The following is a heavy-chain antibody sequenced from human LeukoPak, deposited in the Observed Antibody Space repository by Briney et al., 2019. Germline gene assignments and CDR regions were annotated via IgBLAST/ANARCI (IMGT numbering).Heavy chain of an antibody. CDR3: AKSLLEQQLDPHYYYYYGMDV. D-gene: IGHD6-13*01. J-gene: IGHJ6*04. CDR2: ISYDGSNK. V-gene: IGHV3-30*04. CDR1: GFIFSSYA. Sequence: PGGSLRLSCAASGFIFSSYAMHWVRQAPGKGLEWVAVISYDGSNKYYADSVKGRFTISRDNSKNTLYLQMNSLRAEDTAVYYCAKSLLEQQLDPHYYYYYGMDVWGKGTTVTVSS.